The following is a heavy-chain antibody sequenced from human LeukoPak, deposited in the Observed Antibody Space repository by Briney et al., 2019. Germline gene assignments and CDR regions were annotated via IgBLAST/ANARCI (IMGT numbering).Heavy chain of an antibody. CDR1: GVSITNYY. D-gene: IGHD1-26*01. Sequence: SETLSLTCTVSGVSITNYYWAWIRQPAGKGLEWIGRMYISGSTNYNPSLKSRVSISIDKTKNQFSLKLTSVTAADTAVYHCARDYLVGAPLDSWGQGTLVTVSS. CDR3: ARDYLVGAPLDS. CDR2: MYISGST. J-gene: IGHJ4*02. V-gene: IGHV4-4*07.